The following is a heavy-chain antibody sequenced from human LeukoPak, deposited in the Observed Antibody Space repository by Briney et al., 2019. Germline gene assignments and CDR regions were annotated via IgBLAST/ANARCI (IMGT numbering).Heavy chain of an antibody. CDR3: ARSPLYDSSGYSLDY. V-gene: IGHV1-2*02. CDR1: GYTVTGDY. CDR2: INPNSGGT. J-gene: IGHJ4*02. D-gene: IGHD3-22*01. Sequence: ASEKASSKASGYTVTGDYMHWVRQAPGQGLEWMGWINPNSGGTNYAQKFQGRVTMTRDTSISTAYMELSRLRSDDTAVYYCARSPLYDSSGYSLDYWGQGTLVTVSS.